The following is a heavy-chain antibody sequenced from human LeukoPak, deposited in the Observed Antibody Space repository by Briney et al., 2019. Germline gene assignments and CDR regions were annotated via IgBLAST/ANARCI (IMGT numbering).Heavy chain of an antibody. D-gene: IGHD3-16*02. CDR2: ISTDGSST. J-gene: IGHJ3*02. CDR1: GFTFSIFW. Sequence: GGSLRLSCAASGFTFSIFWMHWVRQAPGKGLVWVSRISTDGSSTSYADSVKGRFTISRDNAKNTLYLQMNSLRAEDTAVYYCAKDYRMIAFGGVIGIDAFDIWGQGTMVTVSS. CDR3: AKDYRMIAFGGVIGIDAFDI. V-gene: IGHV3-74*01.